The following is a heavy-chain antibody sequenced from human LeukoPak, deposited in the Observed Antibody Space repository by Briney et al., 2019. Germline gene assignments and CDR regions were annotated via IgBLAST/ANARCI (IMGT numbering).Heavy chain of an antibody. Sequence: ASVKVSCKASGYTFTGYYMHWVRQAPGQGLEWMGWINPNSGGTNYAQKFQGRVTMTRDTSISTAYMELSRLRSDDTAVYYCARGTSSSWYPVRDHYYYYMDVWGKGTTVTVSS. D-gene: IGHD6-13*01. V-gene: IGHV1-2*02. CDR2: INPNSGGT. CDR3: ARGTSSSWYPVRDHYYYYMDV. J-gene: IGHJ6*03. CDR1: GYTFTGYY.